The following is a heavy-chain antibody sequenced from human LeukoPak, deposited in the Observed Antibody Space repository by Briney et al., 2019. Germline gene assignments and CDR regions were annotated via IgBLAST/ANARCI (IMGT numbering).Heavy chain of an antibody. V-gene: IGHV4-34*01. CDR1: GGSFSGYY. Sequence: SETLSLTCAVYGGSFSGYYWSWIRQPPGKGLEWIGEINHSGSTNYNPSLKSRVTISVDTSKNQFSLKLSSVTAADTAVYYCARDNGRGYWGQGTLVTVSS. CDR3: ARDNGRGY. J-gene: IGHJ4*01. CDR2: INHSGST. D-gene: IGHD3-10*02.